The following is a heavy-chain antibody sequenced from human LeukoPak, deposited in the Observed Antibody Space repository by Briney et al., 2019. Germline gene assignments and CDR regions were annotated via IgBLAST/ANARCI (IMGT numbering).Heavy chain of an antibody. J-gene: IGHJ6*02. CDR3: ARAGTVTMVLYYYYGMDV. D-gene: IGHD4-11*01. V-gene: IGHV1-18*01. CDR1: GYTFTTYG. CDR2: ISAHNGNT. Sequence: ASVKVSCKASGYTFTTYGITWVRQAPGQGLEWMGWISAHNGNTNYAQKLQGRVTMTTDTSTSTAYMELRSLRSDDTAVYYCARAGTVTMVLYYYYGMDVWGQGTTVTVSS.